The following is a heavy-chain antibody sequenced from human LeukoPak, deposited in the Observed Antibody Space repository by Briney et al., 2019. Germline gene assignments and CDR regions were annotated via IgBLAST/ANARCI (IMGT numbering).Heavy chain of an antibody. Sequence: GGSLRHSCAASGFTFTDYGMHWVRPAPGKGLEGVTFIRLDGSNKDYADSVKGRFTISSDNSKNTLFLQMNSLRAEDTAVYYCAKDGYYDSSGYSYYYYYMDVWGKGTTVTVSS. J-gene: IGHJ6*03. CDR1: GFTFTDYG. D-gene: IGHD3-22*01. V-gene: IGHV3-30*02. CDR3: AKDGYYDSSGYSYYYYYMDV. CDR2: IRLDGSNK.